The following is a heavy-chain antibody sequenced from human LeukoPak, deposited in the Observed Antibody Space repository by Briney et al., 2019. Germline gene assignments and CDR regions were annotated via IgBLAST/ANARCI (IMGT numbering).Heavy chain of an antibody. CDR1: GFTFSSYE. CDR3: ARVGTYGDYDGSFDY. V-gene: IGHV3-48*03. CDR2: ISSSDSTI. Sequence: GGSLRLSCAASGFTFSSYEMNWVRQAPGKGLEWVSYISSSDSTIYYADSVKGRFTISRDNSKNSLYLQMNSLRAEDTAVYYCARVGTYGDYDGSFDYWGQGTLVTVSS. D-gene: IGHD4-17*01. J-gene: IGHJ4*02.